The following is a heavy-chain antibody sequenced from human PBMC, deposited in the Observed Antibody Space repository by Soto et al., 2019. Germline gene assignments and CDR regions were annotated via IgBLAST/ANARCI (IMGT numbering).Heavy chain of an antibody. D-gene: IGHD3-10*01. CDR1: GFTFSSYA. J-gene: IGHJ4*02. V-gene: IGHV3-23*01. CDR3: AVTMVRGVMAY. Sequence: EVQLLESGGGLVQPGGSLRLSCEASGFTFSSYAMSWVRQAPGKGLEWVSAISGSGGSTYYADSVKGRFTISRDNSKNTLYLQMNSLRAEDTAVYYCAVTMVRGVMAYWGQGTLVTVSS. CDR2: ISGSGGST.